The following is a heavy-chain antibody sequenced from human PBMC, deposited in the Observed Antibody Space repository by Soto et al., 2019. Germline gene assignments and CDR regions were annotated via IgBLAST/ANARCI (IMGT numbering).Heavy chain of an antibody. D-gene: IGHD5-18*01. V-gene: IGHV3-15*01. CDR1: GFTFSNAW. CDR3: TTDTARGYSYAHRFDY. Sequence: GGSLRLSCAASGFTFSNAWMSWVRQAPGKGLEWVGRIKSKTDGGTTDYAAPVKGRFTISRDDSKNTLYLQMNSLKTEDTAVYYCTTDTARGYSYAHRFDYWGQGTLVTVSS. CDR2: IKSKTDGGTT. J-gene: IGHJ4*02.